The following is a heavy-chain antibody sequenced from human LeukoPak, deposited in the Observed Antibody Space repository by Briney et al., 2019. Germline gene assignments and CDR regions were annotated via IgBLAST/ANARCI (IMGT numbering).Heavy chain of an antibody. Sequence: GGSLRLSCAASGFTVGSNYMSWVRQAPGKGLEWVAVISYDGSNKYYADSVKGRFTISRDNSKNTLYLQMNSLRAEDTAVYYCARDQILAQHWGQGTLVTVSS. V-gene: IGHV3-30-3*01. J-gene: IGHJ1*01. CDR3: ARDQILAQH. CDR2: ISYDGSNK. CDR1: GFTVGSNY. D-gene: IGHD2/OR15-2a*01.